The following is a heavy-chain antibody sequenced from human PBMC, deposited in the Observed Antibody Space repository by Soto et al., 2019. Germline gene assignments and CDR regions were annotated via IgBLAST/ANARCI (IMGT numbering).Heavy chain of an antibody. J-gene: IGHJ4*02. Sequence: PEGSLRLSCAASGFTFSSYAMHWVRQAPGKGLEWVAVISYDGSNKYYADSVKGRFTISRDNSKNTLYLQMNSLRAEDTAVYYCARESHPGHIVVVTATSFDYWGQETLVTVSS. CDR3: ARESHPGHIVVVTATSFDY. D-gene: IGHD2-21*02. V-gene: IGHV3-30-3*01. CDR2: ISYDGSNK. CDR1: GFTFSSYA.